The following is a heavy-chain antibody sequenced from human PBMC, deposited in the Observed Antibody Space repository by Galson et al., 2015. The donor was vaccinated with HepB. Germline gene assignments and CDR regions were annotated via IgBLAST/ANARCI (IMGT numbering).Heavy chain of an antibody. J-gene: IGHJ3*01. V-gene: IGHV3-11*06. D-gene: IGHD1-1*01. CDR3: ARGLSTTKRAFDV. Sequence: SLRLSCAASGFTFSDYQMTWIRQAPRKGLEWVSYITYSSALTTYADSVNGRFTISRDNAKNLLYLQMDSLRADDTAVYYCARGLSTTKRAFDVWGQGTVVTVSS. CDR1: GFTFSDYQ. CDR2: ITYSSALT.